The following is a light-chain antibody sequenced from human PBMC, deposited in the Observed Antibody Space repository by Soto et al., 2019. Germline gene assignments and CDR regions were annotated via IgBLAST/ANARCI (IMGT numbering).Light chain of an antibody. Sequence: EIVLTQSPGTLSLSPGEGATLSCRASQNVRSNYLAWYQQKSGQAPRLLIYGASSRATGIPGRFSGSGSGTDFTLTISRLEPEDFAVYYCPQYGSSTWTFGQGTKVEIK. J-gene: IGKJ1*01. CDR2: GAS. V-gene: IGKV3-20*01. CDR3: PQYGSSTWT. CDR1: QNVRSNY.